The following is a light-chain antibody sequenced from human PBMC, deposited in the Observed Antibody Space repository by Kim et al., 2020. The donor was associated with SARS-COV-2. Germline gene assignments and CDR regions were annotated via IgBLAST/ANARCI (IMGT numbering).Light chain of an antibody. CDR3: QQYGSSRLT. J-gene: IGKJ4*01. Sequence: SPGERAPLPCRASQSVSSSYLAWYQQKPGQAPRLLIYGASSRATGIPDRFSGSGSGTDFTLTISRLEPEDFAVYYCQQYGSSRLTFGGGTKVDIK. V-gene: IGKV3-20*01. CDR2: GAS. CDR1: QSVSSSY.